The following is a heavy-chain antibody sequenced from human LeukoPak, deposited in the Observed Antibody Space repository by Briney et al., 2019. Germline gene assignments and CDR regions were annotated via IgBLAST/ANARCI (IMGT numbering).Heavy chain of an antibody. V-gene: IGHV3-30*18. CDR3: AKDRQRVAYGGAFDL. Sequence: GGSLRLSCAASGFTFSTYGMHWVRQAPGKGLEWVALISYDGSNNYHADSVKGRFTISRDNPKKKLYLQMNSLRAEDTAIYYCAKDRQRVAYGGAFDLWGQGTMVTVSS. CDR2: ISYDGSNN. CDR1: GFTFSTYG. J-gene: IGHJ3*01. D-gene: IGHD4-17*01.